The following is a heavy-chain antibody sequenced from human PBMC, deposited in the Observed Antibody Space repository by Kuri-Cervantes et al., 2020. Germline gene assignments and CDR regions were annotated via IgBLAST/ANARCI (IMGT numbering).Heavy chain of an antibody. Sequence: LRLSCAISGDSVSSDYAAWNWIRQSPSRGLEWLGRTYCRSEWYSDYAVSVKGRIIINPDTSKNQFSLHLNSVIPEDTAVYYCARDGGYRYGDAFDFWGRGTRVTVSS. CDR3: ARDGGYRYGDAFDF. D-gene: IGHD5-18*01. V-gene: IGHV6-1*01. CDR1: GDSVSSDYAA. J-gene: IGHJ3*01. CDR2: TYCRSEWYS.